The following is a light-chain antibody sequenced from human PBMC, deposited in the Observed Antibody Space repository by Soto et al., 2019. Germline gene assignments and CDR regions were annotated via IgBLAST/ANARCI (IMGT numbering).Light chain of an antibody. J-gene: IGKJ5*01. CDR3: QQYNNWPIT. CDR2: GAS. Sequence: EIVMTQSPATLSVSPGERATLSCRASQSVSSNLAWYQQKPGQAPRLVIYGASTRATGIPARFSGSGSGTEFTPTISSLQSEDFAVYYCQQYNNWPITFGQGTRLEIK. V-gene: IGKV3-15*01. CDR1: QSVSSN.